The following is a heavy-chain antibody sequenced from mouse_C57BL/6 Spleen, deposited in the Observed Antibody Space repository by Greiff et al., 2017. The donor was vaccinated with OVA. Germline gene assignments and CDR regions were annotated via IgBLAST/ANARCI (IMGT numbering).Heavy chain of an antibody. V-gene: IGHV1-9*01. J-gene: IGHJ1*03. CDR2: ILPGSGST. CDR3: SRIGNYYGNSLYFDV. Sequence: QVQLQQSGAELMKPGASVKFSCKASGYTFTGSWIDWVKQRPGHGLEWIGEILPGSGSTNYNQKFKGKATFTADTSSNTAYMQLSSLTTEDSAISYCSRIGNYYGNSLYFDVWGTGTTVTVSS. D-gene: IGHD2-1*01. CDR1: GYTFTGSW.